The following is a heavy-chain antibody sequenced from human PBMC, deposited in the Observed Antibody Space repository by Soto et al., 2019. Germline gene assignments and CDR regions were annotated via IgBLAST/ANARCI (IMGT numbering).Heavy chain of an antibody. J-gene: IGHJ4*02. CDR2: INPNSGGT. D-gene: IGHD6-19*01. CDR1: GYTFTGYY. V-gene: IGHV1-2*04. CDR3: ARVAWSSGWYIIDY. Sequence: ASVKVSCKASGYTFTGYYMHWVRRAPGQGLEWMGWINPNSGGTNYAQKFQGWVTMTRDTSISTAYMELSRLRSDDTAVYYCARVAWSSGWYIIDYWGQGTLVTVSS.